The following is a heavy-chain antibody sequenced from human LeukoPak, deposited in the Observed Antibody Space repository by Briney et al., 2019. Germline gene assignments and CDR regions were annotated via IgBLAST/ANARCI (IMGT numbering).Heavy chain of an antibody. CDR1: GYSISSGYY. J-gene: IGHJ4*02. CDR2: IYHSGST. Sequence: SGTLSLTCAVSGYSISSGYYWGWIRQPPGKGLEWIGSIYHSGSTYYNPSLKSRVTISVDTSKNQFSLKLSPVTAADTAVYYCAFNGYSGYDYVPKFDYWGQGTLVTVSS. CDR3: AFNGYSGYDYVPKFDY. V-gene: IGHV4-38-2*01. D-gene: IGHD5-12*01.